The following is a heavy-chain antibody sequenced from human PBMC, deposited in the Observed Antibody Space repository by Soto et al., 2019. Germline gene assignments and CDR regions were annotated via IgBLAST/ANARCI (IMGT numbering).Heavy chain of an antibody. Sequence: SVKVSCKAAGGTFSSYAISWVRQAPGQGLEWMGGIIPIFGTANYAQKFQGRVTITADESTSTAYMELSSLRPEDTAVYYCARMGAKGTAMVSASYYYCGMDVRDQGPTGTVSS. CDR1: GGTFSSYA. J-gene: IGHJ6*02. D-gene: IGHD5-18*01. CDR3: ARMGAKGTAMVSASYYYCGMDV. V-gene: IGHV1-69*13. CDR2: IIPIFGTA.